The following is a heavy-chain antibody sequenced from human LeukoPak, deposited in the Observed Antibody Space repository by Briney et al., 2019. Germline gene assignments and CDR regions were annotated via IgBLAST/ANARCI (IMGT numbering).Heavy chain of an antibody. CDR3: ARDPILWFGELSGWFDP. CDR2: INSDGSST. J-gene: IGHJ5*02. D-gene: IGHD3-10*01. CDR1: GFTFSSYW. Sequence: PGGSLRLSCAASGFTFSSYWMHWVRQAPGKGLVWVSRINSDGSSTSYADSVKGRFAISRDNAKNTLYLQMNSLRAEDTAVYYCARDPILWFGELSGWFDPWGQGTLVTVSS. V-gene: IGHV3-74*01.